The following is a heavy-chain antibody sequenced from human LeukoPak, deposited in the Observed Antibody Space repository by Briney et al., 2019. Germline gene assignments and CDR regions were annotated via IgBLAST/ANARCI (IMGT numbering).Heavy chain of an antibody. D-gene: IGHD6-13*01. CDR3: ARDLTAATGGVDY. CDR1: GFTFSNSN. J-gene: IGHJ4*02. V-gene: IGHV3-48*04. Sequence: GGSLRLSCAASGFTFSNSNMHWVRQAPGKGPEWLSYISGGSSTIYYADSVKGRFTISRDNAKNSLYLQMNSLRAEDTAVYYCARDLTAATGGVDYWGQGTLVTVSS. CDR2: ISGGSSTI.